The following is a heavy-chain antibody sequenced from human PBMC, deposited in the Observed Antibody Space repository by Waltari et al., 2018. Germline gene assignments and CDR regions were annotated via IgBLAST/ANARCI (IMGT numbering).Heavy chain of an antibody. V-gene: IGHV3-23*01. Sequence: EVQLLESGGGLVQPGGSLRLSCAASGFTFSSYAMSWVRQAPGKGLEWVSAIRGSGGSTYYADSVKGRFTISRDNSKNTLYLQMNSLRAEDTAVYYCAAQITIFGVVIRRFDYWGQGTLVTVSS. D-gene: IGHD3-3*01. CDR3: AAQITIFGVVIRRFDY. CDR1: GFTFSSYA. J-gene: IGHJ4*02. CDR2: IRGSGGST.